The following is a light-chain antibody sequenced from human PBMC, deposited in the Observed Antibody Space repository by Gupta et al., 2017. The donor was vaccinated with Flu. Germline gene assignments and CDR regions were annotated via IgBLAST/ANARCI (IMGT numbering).Light chain of an antibody. CDR3: ASYKSSSSVV. Sequence: INITGTGVRSDVGGDDDGWWYQRHAGTASKLVIYEGSHRAAGVADLFACSKSGTTASLTISVLQDEDDADYYCASYKSSSSVVFGGGPK. CDR1: RSDVGGDDD. J-gene: IGLJ2*01. V-gene: IGLV2-14*01. CDR2: EGS.